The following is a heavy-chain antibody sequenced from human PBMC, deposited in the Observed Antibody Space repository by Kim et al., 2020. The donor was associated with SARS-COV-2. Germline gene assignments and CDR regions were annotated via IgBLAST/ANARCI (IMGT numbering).Heavy chain of an antibody. CDR2: IYHSGST. D-gene: IGHD6-13*01. CDR1: GGSISSSNW. Sequence: SETLSHTCAVSGGSISSSNWWSWVRQPPGKGLEWIGEIYHSGSTNYNPSLKSRVTISVDKSKNQFSLKLSSVTAADTAVYYCAREAAFEVVDQVEQQLATSKNYYYYGMDVWGQGTTVTVSS. J-gene: IGHJ6*02. CDR3: AREAAFEVVDQVEQQLATSKNYYYYGMDV. V-gene: IGHV4-4*02.